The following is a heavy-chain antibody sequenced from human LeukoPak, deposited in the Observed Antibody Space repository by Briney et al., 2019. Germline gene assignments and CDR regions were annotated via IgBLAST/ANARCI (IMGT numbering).Heavy chain of an antibody. Sequence: SETLSLTCTVSGGSISSYYWSWLRQPPGKGLEWIGYIYYSGSTNYNPSLKSRVTISVDTSKNQFSLKLSSVTAADTAVYYCARDQGRRGHFDYWGQGTLVTVSS. CDR3: ARDQGRRGHFDY. CDR1: GGSISSYY. D-gene: IGHD3-10*01. V-gene: IGHV4-59*01. CDR2: IYYSGST. J-gene: IGHJ4*02.